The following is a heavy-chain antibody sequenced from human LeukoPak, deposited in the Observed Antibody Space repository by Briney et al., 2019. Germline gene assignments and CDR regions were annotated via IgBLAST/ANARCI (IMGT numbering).Heavy chain of an antibody. Sequence: GASVTVSFKASGYTFTSYDINWVRQATGQGLEWMGWMNPNSGNTGYAQKFQGRVTMTRNTSISTAYMELSSLRTEDTALYYCEKDIPPHLNYYDSSGSGGMDVWGKGTTAPVSP. CDR1: GYTFTSYD. D-gene: IGHD3-22*01. J-gene: IGHJ6*04. CDR3: EKDIPPHLNYYDSSGSGGMDV. V-gene: IGHV1-8*01. CDR2: MNPNSGNT.